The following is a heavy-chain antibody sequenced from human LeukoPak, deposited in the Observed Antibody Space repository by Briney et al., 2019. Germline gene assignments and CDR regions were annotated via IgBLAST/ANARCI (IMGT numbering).Heavy chain of an antibody. D-gene: IGHD3-10*01. Sequence: GRSLRLSCAASGFTFSSYGMHWVRQAPGKGLEWVAVISYDGSNKYYADSVKGRFTVSRDNSKNTLYLQMNSLRAEDTAVYYCAKEREAGSGNIAIDYWGQGTLVTVSS. J-gene: IGHJ4*02. V-gene: IGHV3-30*18. CDR2: ISYDGSNK. CDR1: GFTFSSYG. CDR3: AKEREAGSGNIAIDY.